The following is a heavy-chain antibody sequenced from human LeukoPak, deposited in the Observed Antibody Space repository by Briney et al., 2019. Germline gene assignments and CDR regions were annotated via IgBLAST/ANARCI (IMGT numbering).Heavy chain of an antibody. D-gene: IGHD3-22*01. CDR3: ARDYYDSSGYYYLDY. J-gene: IGHJ4*02. CDR2: INSGGSPI. V-gene: IGHV3-11*04. Sequence: GGSLRLSCAASGFTFSVFYMGWIRQAPGEGLEWISHINSGGSPIWYADSVKGRFTISRDNAKNSLYLQMNSLRAEDTAVYYCARDYYDSSGYYYLDYWGQGTLVTVSS. CDR1: GFTFSVFY.